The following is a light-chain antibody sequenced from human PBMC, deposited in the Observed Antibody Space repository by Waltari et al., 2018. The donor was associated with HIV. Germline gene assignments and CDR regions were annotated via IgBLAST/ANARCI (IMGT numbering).Light chain of an antibody. J-gene: IGKJ3*01. CDR2: GAS. CDR3: QQYGTSPFT. V-gene: IGKV3-20*01. Sequence: EIVLTQSPGTLSLSPGERATLSCRASQRVSVTYLAWYQQRPGQAPRLLIYGASSRATGIPDRFSGSGSGTDFTLTISRLESGDSAVYYCQQYGTSPFTFGPGT. CDR1: QRVSVTY.